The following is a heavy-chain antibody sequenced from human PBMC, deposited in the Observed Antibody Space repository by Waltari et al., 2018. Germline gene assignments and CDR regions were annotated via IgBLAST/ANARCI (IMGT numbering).Heavy chain of an antibody. Sequence: QVQLLESGGGVVQPGRSLRLSCAASGFTFSSYGMHWVRQAPGKGLEWVAVIWYDGSNKYYADSVKGRFTISRDNSKNTLYLQMNSLRAEDTAVYYCARRWNGWYDAFDIWGQGTMVTVSS. D-gene: IGHD6-19*01. CDR2: IWYDGSNK. V-gene: IGHV3-33*01. CDR3: ARRWNGWYDAFDI. J-gene: IGHJ3*02. CDR1: GFTFSSYG.